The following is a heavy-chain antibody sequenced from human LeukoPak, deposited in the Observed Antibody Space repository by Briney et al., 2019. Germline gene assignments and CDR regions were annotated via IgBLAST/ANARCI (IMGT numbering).Heavy chain of an antibody. V-gene: IGHV1-8*01. CDR1: GYTFTSYD. Sequence: ASVKVSCKASGYTFTSYDINWVRQATGQGLEWMGWMNPNSGNTGYAQKFQGRVTMTRNTSLSTAYMELSSLRSEDTAVYYCARGPKRRTTSSIYYFDYWGQGTLVTVSS. CDR2: MNPNSGNT. CDR3: ARGPKRRTTSSIYYFDY. D-gene: IGHD1-1*01. J-gene: IGHJ4*02.